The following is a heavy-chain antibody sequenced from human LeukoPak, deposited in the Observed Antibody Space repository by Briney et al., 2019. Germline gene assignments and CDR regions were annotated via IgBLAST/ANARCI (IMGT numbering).Heavy chain of an antibody. V-gene: IGHV4-34*01. CDR3: ARALSSSWYGDY. D-gene: IGHD6-13*01. CDR1: GGSFSGYY. Sequence: IPSETLSLTCAVYGGSFSGYYWSWIRQPPGKGLEWIGEINHSGSTNYNPSLKSRVTISVDTSKNRFSLKLSSVTAADTAVYYCARALSSSWYGDYWGQGTLVTVSS. J-gene: IGHJ4*02. CDR2: INHSGST.